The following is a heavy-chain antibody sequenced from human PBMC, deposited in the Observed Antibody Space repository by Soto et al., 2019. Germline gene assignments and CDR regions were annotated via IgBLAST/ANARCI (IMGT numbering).Heavy chain of an antibody. V-gene: IGHV4-59*11. D-gene: IGHD3-3*01. Sequence: XGTLSLTCTVSGASISTQSWNWIRQAPGKGLERIGYLYYSGTTNYNPSLKSRVTISADASKNQVSLKLTSVTAADTAVYFCARGLSWSPYFESWGQGILVTVSS. CDR2: LYYSGTT. J-gene: IGHJ4*02. CDR3: ARGLSWSPYFES. CDR1: GASISTQS.